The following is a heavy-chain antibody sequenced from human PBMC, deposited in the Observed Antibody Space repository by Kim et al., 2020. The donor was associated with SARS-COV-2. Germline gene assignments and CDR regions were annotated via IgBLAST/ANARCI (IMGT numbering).Heavy chain of an antibody. J-gene: IGHJ4*02. CDR3: ARGAVAGTPYFDY. V-gene: IGHV3-30*01. D-gene: IGHD6-19*01. Sequence: DSVKGQFTHSRDNSKNTLYLQMNSLRAEDTAVYYCARGAVAGTPYFDYWGQGTLVTVSS.